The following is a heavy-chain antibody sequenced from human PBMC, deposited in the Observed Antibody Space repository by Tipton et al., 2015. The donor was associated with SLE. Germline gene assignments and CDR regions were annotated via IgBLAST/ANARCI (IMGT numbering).Heavy chain of an antibody. CDR3: ARDPPFITMVRGENY. CDR2: IYSGGDT. CDR1: GLNVSDNY. Sequence: GSLRLSCAASGLNVSDNYISWVRQAPGKGLEWVSVIYSGGDTYYADSVKGRFAISRDNSKNTLYLQMNSLRAEDTAVYYCARDPPFITMVRGENYWGQGTLVTVSS. V-gene: IGHV3-53*05. J-gene: IGHJ4*02. D-gene: IGHD3-10*01.